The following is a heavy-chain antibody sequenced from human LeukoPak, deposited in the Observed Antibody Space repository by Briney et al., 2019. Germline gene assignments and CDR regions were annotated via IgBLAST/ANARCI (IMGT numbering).Heavy chain of an antibody. J-gene: IGHJ5*02. D-gene: IGHD5-12*01. CDR2: IWYDGSNK. Sequence: PGGSLRLSCAASGFTFSSYGMHWVRQAPGKGLEWVAVIWYDGSNKYYADSVKGRFTISRDNSKNTLYLQMNSLRAEDTAVYYCARDSGYGKLGFDPWGQGTLVTVSS. CDR3: ARDSGYGKLGFDP. V-gene: IGHV3-33*01. CDR1: GFTFSSYG.